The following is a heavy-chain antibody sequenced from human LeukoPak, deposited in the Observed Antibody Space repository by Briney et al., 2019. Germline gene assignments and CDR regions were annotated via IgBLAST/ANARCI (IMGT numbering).Heavy chain of an antibody. V-gene: IGHV3-23*01. CDR3: ATTNWGLFDY. D-gene: IGHD7-27*01. CDR2: ISGSGGST. J-gene: IGHJ4*02. Sequence: GGSLRLSCAASGFTFSSYAMSWVRQAPGKGLEWVSAISGSGGSTYYADSVKGRFTISRDKSKNTLYLQMNSLRAEDTAVYYCATTNWGLFDYWGQGTLVTVSS. CDR1: GFTFSSYA.